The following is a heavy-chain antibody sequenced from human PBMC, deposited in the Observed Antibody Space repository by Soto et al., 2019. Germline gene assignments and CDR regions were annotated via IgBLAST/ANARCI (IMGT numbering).Heavy chain of an antibody. CDR2: INPKSDET. J-gene: IGHJ4*02. D-gene: IGHD3-16*01. CDR1: GYTFAAKY. Sequence: QVQLVQSGSEVKKPGASVRVSCRTSGYTFAAKYIHWVRQAPGKGLEWMGWINPKSDETKFSQKFQGRVALTKDTASNTVHLDVANLRSEDTAVYYCARGTSRGCYDSWGQGTLSTASS. CDR3: ARGTSRGCYDS. V-gene: IGHV1-2*02.